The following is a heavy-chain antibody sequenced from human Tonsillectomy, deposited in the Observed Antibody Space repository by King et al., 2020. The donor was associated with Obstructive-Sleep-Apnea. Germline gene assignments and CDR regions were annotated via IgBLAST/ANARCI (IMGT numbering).Heavy chain of an antibody. CDR2: ISWNSGSI. CDR3: AKDIHDWLFIDY. CDR1: GFTFDDYA. J-gene: IGHJ4*02. D-gene: IGHD3-9*01. V-gene: IGHV3-9*01. Sequence: DVQLVESGGGLVQPGRSLRLSCAASGFTFDDYAMHWVRQAPGKGLEWVSGISWNSGSIGYADSVKGRFTISRDNAKNSLYLQMNSLRAEDTALYYCAKDIHDWLFIDYWGQGTLVTVSS.